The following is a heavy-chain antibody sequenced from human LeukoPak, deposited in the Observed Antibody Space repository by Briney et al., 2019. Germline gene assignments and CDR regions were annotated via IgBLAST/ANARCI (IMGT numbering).Heavy chain of an antibody. D-gene: IGHD5-12*01. Sequence: ASVKVSCTASGYTFTSYGISWVRQAPGQGLAWMGWISAYNGNTNYAQKLQGRVTMTTDTSTSTAYMELRSLRSDDTAVYYCARGSSGYEPFDYWGQGTLVTVSS. J-gene: IGHJ4*02. V-gene: IGHV1-18*01. CDR2: ISAYNGNT. CDR1: GYTFTSYG. CDR3: ARGSSGYEPFDY.